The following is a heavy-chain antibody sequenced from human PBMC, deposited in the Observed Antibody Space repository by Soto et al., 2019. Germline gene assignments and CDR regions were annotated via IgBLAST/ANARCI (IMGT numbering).Heavy chain of an antibody. CDR3: ARQRGNYVDY. CDR1: GGSIRSGNW. V-gene: IGHV4-4*02. CDR2: IYHSGTT. Sequence: QVQLQESGPGLVEPSGTLSLTCAVSGGSIRSGNWWSWVRQPPGKGLEWNGEIYHSGTTNYKPSLKSRVTIPLDKSKIQFSLKLTSVTAADTAVYYCARQRGNYVDYWGQGTLVTVSS. D-gene: IGHD3-16*01. J-gene: IGHJ4*01.